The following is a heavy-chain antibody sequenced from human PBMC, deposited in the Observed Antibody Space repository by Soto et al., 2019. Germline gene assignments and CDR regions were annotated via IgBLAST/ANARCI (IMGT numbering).Heavy chain of an antibody. CDR2: IYYSGST. Sequence: QVQLRESGPGLVKPSETLSLTCTVSGDSVTSGRYYWSWIRQPPGKGLEWIGYIYYSGSTNYNPSLKSRVTISVDTSKNHFSLKLSSVTAADTAVYYCARCFGAMVRGVIFPDYYYGMDVWGQGTTVTVSS. V-gene: IGHV4-61*03. J-gene: IGHJ6*02. CDR3: ARCFGAMVRGVIFPDYYYGMDV. D-gene: IGHD3-10*01. CDR1: GDSVTSGRYY.